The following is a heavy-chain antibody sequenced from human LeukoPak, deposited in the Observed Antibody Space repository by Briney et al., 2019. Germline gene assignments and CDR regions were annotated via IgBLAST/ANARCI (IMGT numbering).Heavy chain of an antibody. V-gene: IGHV1-46*01. CDR1: GYTFTTYD. Sequence: APVKVSCKAAGYTFTTYDFHWVRQAPGQGLEWMGVINPSGGTTSYAQKFQGRVTMTRDTSTSTVYMELSSLRSEDTAVYYCAFRGWYWGQGTLVTVSS. CDR2: INPSGGTT. CDR3: AFRGWY. J-gene: IGHJ4*02.